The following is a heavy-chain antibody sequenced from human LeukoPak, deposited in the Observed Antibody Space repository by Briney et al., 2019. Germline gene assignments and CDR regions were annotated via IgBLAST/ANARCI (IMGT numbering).Heavy chain of an antibody. J-gene: IGHJ6*03. CDR2: ISSSGTTI. Sequence: GGSLRLSCAASGFTFSDYYMSWIRQAPGKGLEWVSYISSSGTTIYYADSVKGRFTISRDNARNSLYLQMNSLRAEDTALYYCARDGDTVLTRGYYYYMDVWGKGTTVTVSS. V-gene: IGHV3-11*04. CDR1: GFTFSDYY. CDR3: ARDGDTVLTRGYYYYMDV. D-gene: IGHD4-23*01.